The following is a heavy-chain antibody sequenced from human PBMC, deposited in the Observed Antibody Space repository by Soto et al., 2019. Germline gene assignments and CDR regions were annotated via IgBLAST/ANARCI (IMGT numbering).Heavy chain of an antibody. CDR1: GFTFSSYW. J-gene: IGHJ6*02. CDR3: ARVRMRYYYYYYGMEV. V-gene: IGHV3-7*01. Sequence: PAGSLRLSCAASGFTFSSYWMSWVRQAPGKGLEWVANIKQDGSEKYYVDSVKGRFTISRDNAKNSLYLQMNSLRAEDTAVYYCARVRMRYYYYYYGMEVWGQGTTVTVSS. CDR2: IKQDGSEK.